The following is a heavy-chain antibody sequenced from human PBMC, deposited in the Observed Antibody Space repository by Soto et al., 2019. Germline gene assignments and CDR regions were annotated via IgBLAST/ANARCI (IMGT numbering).Heavy chain of an antibody. CDR3: ARGVPYYDILTGYPPNFDY. Sequence: ASVKVSCKASGYTFTGYYMHWVRQAPGQGLEWMGWINPNSGGTNYAQKFQGRVTMTRDTSISTAYMGLSRLRSDDTAVYYCARGVPYYDILTGYPPNFDYWGQGTLVTSPQ. V-gene: IGHV1-2*02. CDR2: INPNSGGT. CDR1: GYTFTGYY. D-gene: IGHD3-9*01. J-gene: IGHJ4*02.